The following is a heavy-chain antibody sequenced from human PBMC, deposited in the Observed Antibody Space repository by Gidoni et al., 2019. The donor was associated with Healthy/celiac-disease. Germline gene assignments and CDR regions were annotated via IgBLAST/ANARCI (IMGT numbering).Heavy chain of an antibody. Sequence: QVQLQESVPGLVKPSETLSLTCTVSGGSISRYYWSWLRQPPGKGLEWIGYISYSGSTNYNPSLKSRVTISVDTSKNQFSLKLSSVTAADTAVYYCARGVNDGYNGVPNFDYWGQGTLVTVSS. D-gene: IGHD1-1*01. CDR3: ARGVNDGYNGVPNFDY. J-gene: IGHJ4*02. CDR1: GGSISRYY. CDR2: ISYSGST. V-gene: IGHV4-59*01.